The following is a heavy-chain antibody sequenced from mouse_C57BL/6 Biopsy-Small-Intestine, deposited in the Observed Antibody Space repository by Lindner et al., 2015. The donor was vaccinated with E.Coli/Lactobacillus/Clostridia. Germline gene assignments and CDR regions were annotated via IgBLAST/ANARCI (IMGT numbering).Heavy chain of an antibody. D-gene: IGHD1-1*02. V-gene: IGHV14-2*02. Sequence: SVKVSCKASGYTFYQLLYATGCDRPLDMGLSGWDGSAPGSGVTHYAQKFQGRVTITTDTSISTAYVELNRLRSDDTALYYCARDSDCSGGACYHSIDYLGQGTLVTVSS. CDR1: GYTFYQLL. CDR3: ARDSDCSGGACYHSIDY. J-gene: IGHJ4*01. CDR2: SAPGSGVT.